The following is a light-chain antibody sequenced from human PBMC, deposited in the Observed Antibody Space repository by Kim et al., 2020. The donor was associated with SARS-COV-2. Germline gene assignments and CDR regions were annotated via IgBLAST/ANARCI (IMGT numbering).Light chain of an antibody. Sequence: ATGDRVPIPCRASQSISSYLAWYQQKPGKAPKLLIYAASTLQGGVPSRFSGSGSGTDFTLTISCLQSEDFATYYCQQYYSYPITFGPGTKVDIK. CDR3: QQYYSYPIT. J-gene: IGKJ3*01. CDR1: QSISSY. CDR2: AAS. V-gene: IGKV1-8*01.